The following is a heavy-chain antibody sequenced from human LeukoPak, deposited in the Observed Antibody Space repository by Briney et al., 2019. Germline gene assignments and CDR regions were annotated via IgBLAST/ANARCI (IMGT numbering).Heavy chain of an antibody. CDR3: ARGAEDSSGYYLNYYYYYYMDV. CDR1: GGTFSSYA. Sequence: ASVKVSCKASGGTFSSYAISWVRHGPGRGLEWMGRIIPIFGTANYAQKFQGRVTITADKSTSTAYMELSSLRSEDTAVYYCARGAEDSSGYYLNYYYYYYMDVWGKGTTVTVSS. CDR2: IIPIFGTA. V-gene: IGHV1-69*06. J-gene: IGHJ6*03. D-gene: IGHD3-22*01.